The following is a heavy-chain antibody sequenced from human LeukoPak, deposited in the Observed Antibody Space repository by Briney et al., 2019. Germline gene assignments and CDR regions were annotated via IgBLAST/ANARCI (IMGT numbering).Heavy chain of an antibody. CDR2: ISYDGSNK. CDR3: ARDEGYCSSTSCSYFDY. D-gene: IGHD2-2*01. J-gene: IGHJ4*02. Sequence: PGGSLRLSCAASGFTFSSYAMHWVRQAPGKGLEWVAVISYDGSNKYYADSVKGRFTISRDNSKNTLYLQMNSLRAEDTAVYYCARDEGYCSSTSCSYFDYWGQGTLVTVSS. CDR1: GFTFSSYA. V-gene: IGHV3-30-3*01.